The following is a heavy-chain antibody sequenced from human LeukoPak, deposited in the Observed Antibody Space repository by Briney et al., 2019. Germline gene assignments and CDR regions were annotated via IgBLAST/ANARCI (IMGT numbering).Heavy chain of an antibody. D-gene: IGHD2-21*01. V-gene: IGHV3-7*01. CDR2: IKQDGSEK. J-gene: IGHJ6*02. CDR1: GFTFSSYW. CDR3: ARYCGGDCYGMDV. Sequence: GGSLRLSCAASGFTFSSYWMSWVRQAPGKGLEWVANIKQDGSEKDYVDSVKGRFTTSRDNAKNSLYLQMNRLRAEDTAVYYCARYCGGDCYGMDVWGQGTTVTVSS.